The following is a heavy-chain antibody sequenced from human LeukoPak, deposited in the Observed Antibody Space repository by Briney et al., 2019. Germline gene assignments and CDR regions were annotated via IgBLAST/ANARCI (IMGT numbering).Heavy chain of an antibody. CDR2: INWNGGNT. CDR1: GFTFDYYR. CDR3: ARDRYYDTSDFLDY. V-gene: IGHV3-20*04. Sequence: GGSLTLSCAASGFTFDYYRLTWVRQAPGKGLEWVSGINWNGGNTDYADSVKGRFTISKDNAKNSLYLQMNSLRAEDTAFYYWARDRYYDTSDFLDYWGQGTLVTVSS. J-gene: IGHJ4*02. D-gene: IGHD3-22*01.